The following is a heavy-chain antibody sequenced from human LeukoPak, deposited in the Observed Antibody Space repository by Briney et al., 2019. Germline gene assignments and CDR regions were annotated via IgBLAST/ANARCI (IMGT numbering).Heavy chain of an antibody. CDR3: ARDYAPGSGSYYRYYYGMDV. V-gene: IGHV3-33*01. J-gene: IGHJ6*02. CDR1: GFTFSSYG. Sequence: GGSLRLSCAASGFTFSSYGMHWVRQAPGKGLGWVAVIWYDGSNKYYADSVKGRFTISRDNSKNTLYLQMNSLRAEDTAVYYCARDYAPGSGSYYRYYYGMDVWGQGTTVTVSS. CDR2: IWYDGSNK. D-gene: IGHD3-10*01.